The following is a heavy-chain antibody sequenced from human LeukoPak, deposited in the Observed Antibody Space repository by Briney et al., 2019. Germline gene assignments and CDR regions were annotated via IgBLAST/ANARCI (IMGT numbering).Heavy chain of an antibody. CDR1: GGTFSSYA. CDR2: IIPIFGTA. J-gene: IGHJ6*03. Sequence: SVKVSCKASGGTFSSYAISWVRQAPGQGLEWMGGIIPIFGTANYAQKFQGRATITADESTSTAYMELSSLRSEDTAVYYCASSSSGWYDGPSYYYYMDVWGKGTTVTISS. D-gene: IGHD6-19*01. CDR3: ASSSSGWYDGPSYYYYMDV. V-gene: IGHV1-69*13.